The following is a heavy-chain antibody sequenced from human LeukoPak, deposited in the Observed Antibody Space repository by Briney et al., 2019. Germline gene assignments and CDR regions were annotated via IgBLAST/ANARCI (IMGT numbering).Heavy chain of an antibody. D-gene: IGHD2-15*01. CDR1: GYTFTNYD. V-gene: IGHV7-4-1*02. J-gene: IGHJ4*02. CDR3: VRDQAGGPDY. Sequence: ASVKVSCKASGYTFTNYDMNWVRQAPGQGFEWMGWINTNTGNPTYAQGFTGGVAFSLDTSVSKAYLQISSLKADDTAIYYCVRDQAGGPDYWGQGTLVTVSS. CDR2: INTNTGNP.